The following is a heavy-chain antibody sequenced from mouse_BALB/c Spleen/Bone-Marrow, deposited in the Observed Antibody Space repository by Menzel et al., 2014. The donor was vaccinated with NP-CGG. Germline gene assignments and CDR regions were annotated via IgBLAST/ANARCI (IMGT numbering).Heavy chain of an antibody. V-gene: IGHV14-3*02. CDR1: GFNIKDTH. Sequence: VQLKESGAELVSPGASVRLSCTASGFNIKDTHIHWVMQRPEQGLEWIGRIDPANGNTKYDPKFQGKATITTDTSSNTASLQLSSLTSEDTAVYYCAGDYSFTYWGQGTLVTVSA. D-gene: IGHD1-1*01. CDR2: IDPANGNT. CDR3: AGDYSFTY. J-gene: IGHJ3*01.